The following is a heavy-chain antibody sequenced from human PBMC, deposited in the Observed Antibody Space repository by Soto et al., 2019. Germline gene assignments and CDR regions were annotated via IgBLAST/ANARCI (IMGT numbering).Heavy chain of an antibody. V-gene: IGHV1-46*01. J-gene: IGHJ4*02. CDR1: GYTFTTYY. CDR2: INPNGGST. D-gene: IGHD2-15*01. Sequence: QVQLVQSGAEVKRPGASVKVSCKASGYTFTTYYMHCVRQAPGQGLEWLGIINPNGGSTTYAQKFQGRGTMTRDTSTTTVYLELSSMRSEDTAVYYCARAGYCSGGTCFHGNCDYWGQGTLVTVSA. CDR3: ARAGYCSGGTCFHGNCDY.